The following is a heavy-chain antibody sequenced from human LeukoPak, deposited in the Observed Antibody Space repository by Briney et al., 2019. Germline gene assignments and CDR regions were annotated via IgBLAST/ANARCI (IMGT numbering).Heavy chain of an antibody. J-gene: IGHJ6*02. Sequence: ASVNVSCKASGYTFTGYYMHWVRQAPGQGLEWMGRINPNSGGTNYAQKFQGWVTMTRDTSISTAYMELSRLRSDDTAVYYCARDLGGTGFNYYGMDVWGQGTTVTVSS. CDR2: INPNSGGT. CDR1: GYTFTGYY. V-gene: IGHV1-2*04. CDR3: ARDLGGTGFNYYGMDV. D-gene: IGHD7-27*01.